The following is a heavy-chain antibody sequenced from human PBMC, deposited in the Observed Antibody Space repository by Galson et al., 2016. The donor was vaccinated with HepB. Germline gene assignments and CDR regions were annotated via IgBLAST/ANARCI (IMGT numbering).Heavy chain of an antibody. Sequence: SLRLSCAASGFMFSTYWMHWVRQAPGRGLVWVSRISSDGSTTDYADSVKGRFTISRDNVKNTVYLQMNSLRAEDTAVYYCARDWSEIDYDVLTANYYYYRYGMDVWGQGTTVTVSS. CDR1: GFMFSTYW. D-gene: IGHD3-9*01. J-gene: IGHJ6*02. V-gene: IGHV3-74*01. CDR3: ARDWSEIDYDVLTANYYYYRYGMDV. CDR2: ISSDGSTT.